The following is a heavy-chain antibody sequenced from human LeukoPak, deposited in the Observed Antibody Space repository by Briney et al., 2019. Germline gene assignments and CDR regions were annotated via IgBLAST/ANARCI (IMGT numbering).Heavy chain of an antibody. V-gene: IGHV3-21*01. D-gene: IGHD1-14*01. J-gene: IGHJ6*04. CDR1: GFTFSSYS. CDR3: ARDEPYGMDV. CDR2: ISSSSSYM. Sequence: GGSLRLSCAASGFTFSSYSMNWVRQAPGKGLEWVSSISSSSSYMYYADSVKGRFTISRDNAKNSLYLQMNSLRAEDTAVYYCARDEPYGMDVWGKGTTVTVSS.